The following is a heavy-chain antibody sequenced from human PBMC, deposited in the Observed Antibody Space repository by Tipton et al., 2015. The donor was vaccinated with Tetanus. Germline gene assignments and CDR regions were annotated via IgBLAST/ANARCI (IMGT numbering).Heavy chain of an antibody. J-gene: IGHJ6*02. Sequence: QLVQSGTEVKKPGASVRVSCKASGYNFVNFGFSWVRQAPGQGLEWMGWISAYNGKTKYAQRLQGRVTMTTDRSASTAYMDLRRLRSDDTDVYYCARVQEQRIYYYGMDVWGQGTTVTVSS. CDR3: ARVQEQRIYYYGMDV. CDR1: GYNFVNFG. V-gene: IGHV1-18*01. CDR2: ISAYNGKT. D-gene: IGHD6-25*01.